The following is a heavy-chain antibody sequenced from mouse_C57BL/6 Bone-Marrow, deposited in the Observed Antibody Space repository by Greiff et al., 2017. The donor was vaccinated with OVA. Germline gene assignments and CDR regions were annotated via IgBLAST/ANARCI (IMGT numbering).Heavy chain of an antibody. V-gene: IGHV1-4*01. CDR3: ARGSSLYAMDY. J-gene: IGHJ4*01. D-gene: IGHD1-1*01. CDR2: INPSSGYT. CDR1: GYTFTSYT. Sequence: VQLVESGAELARPGASVKMSCKASGYTFTSYTMHWVKQRPGQGLEWIGYINPSSGYTKYNQKFKDKATLTAEKSSSTAYMQLSSLTSEDSAVYYCARGSSLYAMDYWGQGTSVTVSS.